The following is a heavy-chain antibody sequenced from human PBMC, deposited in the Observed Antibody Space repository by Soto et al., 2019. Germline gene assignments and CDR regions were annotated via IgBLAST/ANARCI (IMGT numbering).Heavy chain of an antibody. CDR2: INWNGGST. D-gene: IGHD1-26*01. Sequence: PGGSLRLSCAASGFTFDDYGMSWVRQAPGKGLEWVSGINWNGGSTGYADSVKGRFTISRDNAKNSLYLQMSSLTSEDTAVYYCARDDSGFSGSHYIDYFNYWGQGALVTVSS. CDR3: ARDDSGFSGSHYIDYFNY. J-gene: IGHJ4*02. CDR1: GFTFDDYG. V-gene: IGHV3-20*04.